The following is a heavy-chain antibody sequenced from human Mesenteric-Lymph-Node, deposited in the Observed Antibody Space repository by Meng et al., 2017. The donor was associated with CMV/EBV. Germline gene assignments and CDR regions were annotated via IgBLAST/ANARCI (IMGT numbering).Heavy chain of an antibody. V-gene: IGHV3-23*03. D-gene: IGHD1-1*01. Sequence: GESLKISCSASGFTFSAYSMNWDRQTPSKGLEWVSIIYDTGKKFYADSVKGRFTISRDNSKNILYLQMTDLRADDTATYFCVKDWTPDGLFTFDFWGQGAVVTVSS. CDR1: GFTFSAYS. CDR2: IYDTGKK. J-gene: IGHJ4*02. CDR3: VKDWTPDGLFTFDF.